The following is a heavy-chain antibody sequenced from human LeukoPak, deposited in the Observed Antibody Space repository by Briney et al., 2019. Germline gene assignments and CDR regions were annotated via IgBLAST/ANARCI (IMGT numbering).Heavy chain of an antibody. CDR3: ASDLTTPPHNWFDP. Sequence: SETLSLTCTVSGGSISSSHWSWIRQPAGKGLEWIGIIYNSGGTNYNPSLKSRVTISRDTSKNQFSLKLSSVTAADTAVYYCASDLTTPPHNWFDPWGQGTLVTVSS. J-gene: IGHJ5*02. CDR2: IYNSGGT. D-gene: IGHD4/OR15-4a*01. CDR1: GGSISSSH. V-gene: IGHV4-4*07.